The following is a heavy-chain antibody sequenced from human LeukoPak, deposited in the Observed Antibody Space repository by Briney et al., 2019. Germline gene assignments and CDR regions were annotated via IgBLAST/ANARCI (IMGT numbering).Heavy chain of an antibody. Sequence: GGSLRLSCAASGFTFSSYSMNWVRQAPGKGLEWVSSISSSSSYIYYADSVKGRFTISRDNAKNSLYLQMNSLRAEDTALYYCAKEVVPAAIQLGDYYYGMDAWGQGTTVTVSS. J-gene: IGHJ6*02. CDR2: ISSSSSYI. CDR1: GFTFSSYS. V-gene: IGHV3-21*04. D-gene: IGHD2-2*02. CDR3: AKEVVPAAIQLGDYYYGMDA.